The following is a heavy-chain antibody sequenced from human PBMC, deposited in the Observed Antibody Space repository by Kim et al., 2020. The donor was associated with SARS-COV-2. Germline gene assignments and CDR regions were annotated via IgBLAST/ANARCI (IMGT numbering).Heavy chain of an antibody. Sequence: GGSLRLSCAASGFAFNDYAMTWVRQAPGKGLDWVSTISGSGGTTYYADSVRGRFTMSRDNSNNTLHLQMNSLSAEDTAVYYCAKVDHGSGIYYFQSRGADVWGQGTTVTVSS. CDR1: GFAFNDYA. D-gene: IGHD3-10*01. CDR2: ISGSGGTT. V-gene: IGHV3-23*01. J-gene: IGHJ6*02. CDR3: AKVDHGSGIYYFQSRGADV.